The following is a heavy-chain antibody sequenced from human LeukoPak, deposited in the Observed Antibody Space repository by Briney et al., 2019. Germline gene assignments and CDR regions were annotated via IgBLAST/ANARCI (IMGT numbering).Heavy chain of an antibody. J-gene: IGHJ5*02. CDR1: GYSISNGYY. CDR3: AREYRSSWYLNWFDH. V-gene: IGHV4-38-2*02. D-gene: IGHD6-13*01. CDR2: TYHSGTS. Sequence: SETLSLTCTVSGYSISNGYYWGWIRRPPGKGLEWIGTTYHSGTSYYNPSLKSRVTISVDTSKNQLSLKVNSVTAADTAVYYCAREYRSSWYLNWFDHWGQGTLVTVSS.